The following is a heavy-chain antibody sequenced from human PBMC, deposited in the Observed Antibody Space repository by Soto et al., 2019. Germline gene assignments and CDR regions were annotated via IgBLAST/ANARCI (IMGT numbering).Heavy chain of an antibody. D-gene: IGHD3-16*01. CDR1: GYSFTRYG. CDR3: AREGDRPYYYYGMDV. CDR2: ISGYNGKT. J-gene: IGHJ6*02. Sequence: QVQLVQSGNEVKKPGASVNVSCKASGYSFTRYGISWVRQAPGQGLEWMGWISGYNGKTKYAQKLQGRVSMTTDTSTCTAYMELRSLGSDDTAVYYCAREGDRPYYYYGMDVWGQGTTVTVSS. V-gene: IGHV1-18*01.